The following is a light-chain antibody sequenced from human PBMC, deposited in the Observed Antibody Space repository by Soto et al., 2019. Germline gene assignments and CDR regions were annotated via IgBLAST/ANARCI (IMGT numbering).Light chain of an antibody. CDR3: RSFAGSYSPYV. V-gene: IGLV2-8*01. J-gene: IGLJ1*01. Sequence: QSVLTQPPSASGSAGQSGTISCTGTSSDIGGYYFGSSVPQPPGTAPKVILYQVNKRPPGVPDRSSGSKSGTPASLTVSGLRPEDEADSFCRSFAGSYSPYVFGTGTKVTVL. CDR2: QVN. CDR1: SSDIGGYYF.